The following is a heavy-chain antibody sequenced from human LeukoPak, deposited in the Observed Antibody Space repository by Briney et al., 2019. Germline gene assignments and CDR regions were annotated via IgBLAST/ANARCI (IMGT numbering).Heavy chain of an antibody. CDR2: IRYDGSNK. D-gene: IGHD1-26*01. CDR1: GFTFSNYG. J-gene: IGHJ1*01. V-gene: IGHV3-30*02. Sequence: GGSLRLSCPASGFTFSNYGMHWVRQAPGKGLEWVAFIRYDGSNKYFADSVKGRFTISRDNSKNTLYLQMNSLRAEDTAVYYCARAISVGATEYFQHWGQGTLVTVSS. CDR3: ARAISVGATEYFQH.